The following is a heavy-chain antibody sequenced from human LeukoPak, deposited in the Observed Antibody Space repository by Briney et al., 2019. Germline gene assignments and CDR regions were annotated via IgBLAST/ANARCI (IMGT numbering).Heavy chain of an antibody. CDR2: ISGSGSGGST. D-gene: IGHD2-15*01. Sequence: PGGSLRLSCAASGFTFSNAWMSWVRQAPGKGLEWVSSISGSGSGGSTYYADSVKGRFTISRDNSKNTLYLQMNSLRAEDTAVYYCAGGGFGVVVVAATHIDYWGQGTLVTVSS. V-gene: IGHV3-23*01. CDR3: AGGGFGVVVVAATHIDY. J-gene: IGHJ4*02. CDR1: GFTFSNAW.